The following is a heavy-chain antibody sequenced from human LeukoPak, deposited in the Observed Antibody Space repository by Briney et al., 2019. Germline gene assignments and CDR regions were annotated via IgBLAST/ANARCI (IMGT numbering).Heavy chain of an antibody. CDR3: AKGGQEAYYGSGTVSGYFDY. Sequence: PGWALRLSRVASVFPLRNYGIHGVRPAPGKDLDWVAVMSSDQWDKYYTDSVKGRFTSPRNKSKNTLIQQMNSLRAEDTAVYHCAKGGQEAYYGSGTVSGYFDYWGQGTLVTVSS. D-gene: IGHD3-10*01. V-gene: IGHV3-30*18. CDR2: MSSDQWDK. J-gene: IGHJ4*02. CDR1: VFPLRNYG.